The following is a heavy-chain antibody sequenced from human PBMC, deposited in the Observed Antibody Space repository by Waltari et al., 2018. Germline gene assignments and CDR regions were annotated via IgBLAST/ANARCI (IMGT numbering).Heavy chain of an antibody. V-gene: IGHV3-48*01. CDR3: ARHEYGGNGFDY. J-gene: IGHJ4*02. CDR1: GFTFSSYN. D-gene: IGHD2-15*01. Sequence: EVQLVESGGGLVQPGGSVRVSCVASGFTFSSYNMNWVRQAPGKGLEWVSYISSRSGTIFYADSVKGRFTISRDNAKNSLYLQMNSLRAEDTAVYYCARHEYGGNGFDYWGQGTLVTVSS. CDR2: ISSRSGTI.